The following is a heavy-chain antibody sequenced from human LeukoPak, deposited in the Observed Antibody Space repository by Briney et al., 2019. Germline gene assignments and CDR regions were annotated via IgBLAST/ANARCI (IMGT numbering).Heavy chain of an antibody. D-gene: IGHD3-10*01. Sequence: GASVKVSCKASRYTFTAYQIHWVRQAPGQGLEWMGWINPNSGGTNYAQRFQGRVTMTRDTSITTAYMELSRLRSDDTAVYYCASPWGRWFGELIWYFDLWGRGTLVTVSS. J-gene: IGHJ2*01. CDR3: ASPWGRWFGELIWYFDL. CDR1: RYTFTAYQ. CDR2: INPNSGGT. V-gene: IGHV1-2*02.